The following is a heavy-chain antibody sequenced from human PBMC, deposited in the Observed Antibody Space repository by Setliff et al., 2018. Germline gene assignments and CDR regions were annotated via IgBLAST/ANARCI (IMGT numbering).Heavy chain of an antibody. D-gene: IGHD5-18*01. CDR2: IHTGGT. Sequence: ETLSLTCTVSGGSVSSDIWSWIRQPPGKGLEWIGQIHTGGTNYNPSLRSRVTISVDMSKNQFSLKLNSVTAADTAVYYCARHATYPARYWGRGDTYDPYYMDVWGKGTTVTVSS. J-gene: IGHJ6*03. CDR3: ARHATYPARYWGRGDTYDPYYMDV. CDR1: GGSVSSDI. V-gene: IGHV4-4*08.